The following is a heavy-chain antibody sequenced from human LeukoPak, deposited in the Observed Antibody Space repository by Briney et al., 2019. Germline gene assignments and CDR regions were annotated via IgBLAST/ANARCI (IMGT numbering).Heavy chain of an antibody. D-gene: IGHD2-8*01. CDR1: GDSISSSGYY. V-gene: IGHV4-39*01. CDR3: ARGPSKTYCTNGVCYRGYNWFDP. J-gene: IGHJ5*02. Sequence: SETLSLTCTVIGDSISSSGYYWAWIRQPPGKGLEWIGSIYYSGRTYYNPSLKSRVTMSVDTSKNQFSLKLSSVTAADTAVYYCARGPSKTYCTNGVCYRGYNWFDPWGQGTLVTVSS. CDR2: IYYSGRT.